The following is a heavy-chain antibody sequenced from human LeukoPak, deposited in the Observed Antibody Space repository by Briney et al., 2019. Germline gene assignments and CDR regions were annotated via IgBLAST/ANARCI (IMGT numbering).Heavy chain of an antibody. CDR1: KFTFSNYW. Sequence: PGGSLRLYCAASKFTFSNYWMHWVRQAPGEGLVWVSRINSDGSITTYADSVKGRFTISRDNAENTLCLQMNSLRAEDTAVYYCARDRDGYAIFDYWGQGTLVTVSS. CDR2: INSDGSIT. D-gene: IGHD5-24*01. J-gene: IGHJ4*02. CDR3: ARDRDGYAIFDY. V-gene: IGHV3-74*01.